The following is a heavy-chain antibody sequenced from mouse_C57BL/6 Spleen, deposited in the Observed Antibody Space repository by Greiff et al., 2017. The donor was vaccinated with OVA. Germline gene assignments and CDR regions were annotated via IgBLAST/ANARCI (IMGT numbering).Heavy chain of an antibody. CDR3: ARHEARGYFDV. CDR1: GFTFSDYY. Sequence: EVQLVESGGGLVQPGGSLKLSCAASGFTFSDYYMYWVRQTPEKRLEWVAYISNGGGSTYYPDTVQGRFPISRDNAKNTLYLQMSRLKSEYTARYYCARHEARGYFDVWGTGTTVTVSS. V-gene: IGHV5-12*01. CDR2: ISNGGGST. D-gene: IGHD3-2*02. J-gene: IGHJ1*03.